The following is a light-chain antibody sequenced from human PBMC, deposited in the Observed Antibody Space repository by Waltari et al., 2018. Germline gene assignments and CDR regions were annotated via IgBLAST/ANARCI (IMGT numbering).Light chain of an antibody. J-gene: IGLJ2*01. CDR2: DVS. CDR3: CSYTSSNTLI. CDR1: SSDLGIYDS. V-gene: IGLV2-14*03. Sequence: QSALTQPASVSGSPGQSITIPRPGTSSDLGIYDSVSWYQHHPGKAPKLMIYDVSKRPSGVSNRFSGSKSGNTASLTISGLQAEDEADYHCCSYTSSNTLIFGGGTKVTVL.